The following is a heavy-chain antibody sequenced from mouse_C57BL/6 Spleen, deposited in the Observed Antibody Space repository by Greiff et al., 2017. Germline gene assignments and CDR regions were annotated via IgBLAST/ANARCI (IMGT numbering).Heavy chain of an antibody. D-gene: IGHD1-1*01. CDR3: ARAYYYWSSHLYYAMDY. CDR2: INPNYGTT. CDR1: GYSFTDYN. J-gene: IGHJ4*01. Sequence: VQLQQSGPELVKPGASVKISCKASGYSFTDYNMNWVKQSNGKSLEWIGVINPNYGTTSYNQKFKGKATLTVDQSSSTAYMQLNSLTSEDSAVYYCARAYYYWSSHLYYAMDYWGQGTSVTVSS. V-gene: IGHV1-39*01.